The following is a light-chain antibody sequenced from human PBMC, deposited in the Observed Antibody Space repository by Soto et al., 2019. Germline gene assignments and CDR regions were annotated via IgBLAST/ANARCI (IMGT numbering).Light chain of an antibody. J-gene: IGKJ1*01. Sequence: EVVLTQSPGTLSLSPGDRATLSCRASQNVRSSYLVWYQHKPRQAARLLIYGASNRATGRPDRYSGSVSGTDFTITVNRLEPEDVVVYSIQHYDISLWTFGQGTKVQIK. CDR1: QNVRSSY. V-gene: IGKV3-20*01. CDR3: QHYDISLWT. CDR2: GAS.